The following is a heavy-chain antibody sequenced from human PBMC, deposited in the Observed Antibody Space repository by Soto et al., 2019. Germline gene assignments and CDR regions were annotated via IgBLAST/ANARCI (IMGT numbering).Heavy chain of an antibody. CDR2: IYFRGST. CDR3: ARDAAGSQTSYFGMDV. J-gene: IGHJ6*02. Sequence: SETLSLTCTVSGGSISYGYYWSRIRHLPGKGLEWIGYIYFRGSTYYNPSLKSRLSMSVDTSKNQFSLRLSSVTAADTAVYYCARDAAGSQTSYFGMDVWGQGTTVT. D-gene: IGHD6-13*01. CDR1: GGSISYGYY. V-gene: IGHV4-31*03.